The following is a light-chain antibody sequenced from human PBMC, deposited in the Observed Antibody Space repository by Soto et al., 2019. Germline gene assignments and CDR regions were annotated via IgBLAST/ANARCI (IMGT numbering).Light chain of an antibody. CDR3: QQYGSSPPIT. Sequence: EIVLTQSSGTLSLSPGERATLSCRASQSVSSNYLAWYQQKPGQAPRLLIYGASSRATGIPDRFSGSGSGTDFTLTISRLEPEDFAVYYCQQYGSSPPITFGQGTRLEIK. V-gene: IGKV3-20*01. CDR2: GAS. J-gene: IGKJ5*01. CDR1: QSVSSNY.